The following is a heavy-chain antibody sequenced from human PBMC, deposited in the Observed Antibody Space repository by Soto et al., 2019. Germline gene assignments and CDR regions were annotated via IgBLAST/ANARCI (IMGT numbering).Heavy chain of an antibody. D-gene: IGHD3-9*01. J-gene: IGHJ6*02. CDR2: IIPILGIA. V-gene: IGHV1-69*02. CDR3: ARGTGRGGMDV. Sequence: QVQLVQSGAEVKKPGSSVKVSCKASGGTFSSYTISWVRQAPGQGLEWMGRIIPILGIANYAQKFQGRVTXTEXKSTSTAYMELSSLRSEDTAVYYCARGTGRGGMDVWGQGTTVTVSS. CDR1: GGTFSSYT.